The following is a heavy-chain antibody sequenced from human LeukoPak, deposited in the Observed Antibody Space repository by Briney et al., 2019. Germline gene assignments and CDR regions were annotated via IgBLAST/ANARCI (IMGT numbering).Heavy chain of an antibody. J-gene: IGHJ3*02. V-gene: IGHV3-53*01. Sequence: PGGSLRLSCAASGFTFSSYWMSWVRQAPGKGLEWVSSIYSGGSTYYADSVKGRFTISRDSSKNTLYLRMSSLRAEDTAVYYCARGHNWNDRGAFDIWGQGTMVTVSS. CDR2: IYSGGST. CDR3: ARGHNWNDRGAFDI. D-gene: IGHD1-1*01. CDR1: GFTFSSYW.